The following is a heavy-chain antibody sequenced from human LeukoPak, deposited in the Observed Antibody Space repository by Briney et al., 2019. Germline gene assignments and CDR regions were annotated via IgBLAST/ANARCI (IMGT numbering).Heavy chain of an antibody. CDR3: ARAPVAARRDYYYGMDV. Sequence: GASVKVSCKASGYTFTSYYMHWVRQAPGQGLEWMGIINPSGGSTSYAQKFQGRVTMTRGTSTSTVYMELSSLRSEDTAVYYCARAPVAARRDYYYGMDVWGQGTTVTVSS. CDR2: INPSGGST. V-gene: IGHV1-46*01. D-gene: IGHD6-25*01. J-gene: IGHJ6*02. CDR1: GYTFTSYY.